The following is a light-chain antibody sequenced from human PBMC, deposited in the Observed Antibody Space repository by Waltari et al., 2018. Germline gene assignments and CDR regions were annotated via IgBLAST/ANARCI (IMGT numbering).Light chain of an antibody. CDR1: QSIGSD. Sequence: EIEMTQSPATLSVSPGERATLSCRASQSIGSDLAWYQQKPGQAPSLLIHGASTRVTGVPARFSGSGSGTDFTLTISSLQSEDFGVYYCQQYNKWPPYTFGQGTKLEIK. CDR2: GAS. J-gene: IGKJ2*01. CDR3: QQYNKWPPYT. V-gene: IGKV3-15*01.